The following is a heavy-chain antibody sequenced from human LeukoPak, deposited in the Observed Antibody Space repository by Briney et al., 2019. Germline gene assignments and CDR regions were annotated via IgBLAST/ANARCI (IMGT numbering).Heavy chain of an antibody. V-gene: IGHV4-34*01. D-gene: IGHD4-11*01. CDR1: GGSFSGYY. Sequence: SETLFLTCAVYGGSFSGYYWSWIRQPPGKGLEWIGEINHSGSTNYNPSLKSRVTISVDTSKNQFSLKLSSVTAADTAVYYCARGYSKAYYYYYYMDVWGKGTTVTVSS. CDR3: ARGYSKAYYYYYYMDV. CDR2: INHSGST. J-gene: IGHJ6*03.